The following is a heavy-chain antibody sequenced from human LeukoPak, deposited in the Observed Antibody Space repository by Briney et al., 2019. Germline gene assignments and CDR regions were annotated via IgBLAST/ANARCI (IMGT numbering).Heavy chain of an antibody. D-gene: IGHD5-12*01. CDR3: AKGGHFNFDY. CDR2: IKEDGSDK. Sequence: GGSLRLSCAASGFTFSTYWMKWVRQAPGKGLEWVASIKEDGSDKYYVDSVKGRFSISRDNAKNSLYLQMNSLRAEDTAVYYCAKGGHFNFDYWGQGTLVTVSS. CDR1: GFTFSTYW. V-gene: IGHV3-7*01. J-gene: IGHJ4*02.